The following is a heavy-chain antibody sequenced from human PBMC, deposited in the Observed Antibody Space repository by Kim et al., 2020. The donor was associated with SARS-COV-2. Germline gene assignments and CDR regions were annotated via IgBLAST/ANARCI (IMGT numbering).Heavy chain of an antibody. CDR2: IYYSGST. D-gene: IGHD2-21*02. CDR3: ARQQHIVAVTAIRFWFDP. V-gene: IGHV4-39*01. Sequence: SETLSLTCTVSGGSISSSSYYWGWIRQPPGKGLEWIGSIYYSGSTYYNPSLKSRVTISVDTSKNQFSLKLSSVTAADTAVYYCARQQHIVAVTAIRFWFDPWGQGTLVTVSS. CDR1: GGSISSSSYY. J-gene: IGHJ5*02.